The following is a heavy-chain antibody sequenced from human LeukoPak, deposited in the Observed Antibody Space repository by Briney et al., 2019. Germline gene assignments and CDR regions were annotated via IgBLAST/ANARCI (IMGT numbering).Heavy chain of an antibody. J-gene: IGHJ4*02. D-gene: IGHD2-15*01. CDR2: INHSGST. Sequence: PSETLSLTCAVCGGSFSGYYWSWIRQPPGKGLEWIGEINHSGSTNYNPSLKSRVTISVDTSKNQFSLKLSSVTAADTAVYYCARVQIVVVVAATLRREYYFDYWGQGTLVTVSS. CDR1: GGSFSGYY. CDR3: ARVQIVVVVAATLRREYYFDY. V-gene: IGHV4-34*01.